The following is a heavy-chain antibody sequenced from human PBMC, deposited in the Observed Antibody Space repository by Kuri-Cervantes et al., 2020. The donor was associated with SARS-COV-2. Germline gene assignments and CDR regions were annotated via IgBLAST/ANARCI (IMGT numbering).Heavy chain of an antibody. CDR3: AKDSRYDFWSGYYFDY. CDR1: GFTFSSYA. CDR2: ISYDGSNK. D-gene: IGHD3-3*01. V-gene: IGHV3-30-3*01. J-gene: IGHJ4*02. Sequence: GESLKISCAASGFTFSSYAMHWIRQAPGKGLEWVAVISYDGSNKYYADSVKGRFTISRDNSKNTLYLQMNSLRAEDTAVYYCAKDSRYDFWSGYYFDYWGQGTLVTVSS.